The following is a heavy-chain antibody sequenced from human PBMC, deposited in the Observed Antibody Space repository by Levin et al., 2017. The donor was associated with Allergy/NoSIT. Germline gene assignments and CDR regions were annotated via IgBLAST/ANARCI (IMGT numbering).Heavy chain of an antibody. CDR1: GYTFTGYY. J-gene: IGHJ4*02. CDR2: FNPNSGDT. CDR3: VRDLRDY. Sequence: ASVKVSCKASGYTFTGYYMHWVRQAPRQGLEWMGRFNPNSGDTNYAQKFQGRVTMTRDTSISTAYMELSSLRSDDTALYYCVRDLRDYWGQGTLVTVSS. V-gene: IGHV1-2*06.